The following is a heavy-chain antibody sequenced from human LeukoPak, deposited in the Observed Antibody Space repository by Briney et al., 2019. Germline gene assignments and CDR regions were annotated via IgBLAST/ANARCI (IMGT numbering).Heavy chain of an antibody. Sequence: PSETLSLTCAVYGGSFSGYYWSWIRQPPGKGLEWIGEINHSGSTNYNPSLKSRVTISVDTSKNQFSLKLSSVTAADTAVYFCARDFGPRLYAFDVWGQGTMITVSS. CDR3: ARDFGPRLYAFDV. J-gene: IGHJ3*01. V-gene: IGHV4-34*01. CDR2: INHSGST. CDR1: GGSFSGYY. D-gene: IGHD3-16*01.